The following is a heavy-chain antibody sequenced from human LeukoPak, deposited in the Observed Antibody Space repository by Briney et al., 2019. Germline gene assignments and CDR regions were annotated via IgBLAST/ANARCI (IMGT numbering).Heavy chain of an antibody. V-gene: IGHV4-4*07. CDR1: GGSISSYY. CDR3: ARDPIFYCSGGSCYSNWFDP. CDR2: IYTSGSI. D-gene: IGHD2-15*01. Sequence: PSETLSLTCTVSGGSISSYYWSWIRQPAGKGLEWIGRIYTSGSINYNPSLKSRVTMSVDTSKNQFSLKLSSVTAADTAVYYCARDPIFYCSGGSCYSNWFDPWGQGTLVTVSS. J-gene: IGHJ5*02.